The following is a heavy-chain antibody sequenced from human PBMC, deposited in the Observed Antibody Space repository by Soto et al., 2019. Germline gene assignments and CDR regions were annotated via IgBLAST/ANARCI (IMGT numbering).Heavy chain of an antibody. CDR1: GGTFSSYA. J-gene: IGHJ4*02. V-gene: IGHV1-69*13. D-gene: IGHD3-10*01. CDR2: IIPIFGTA. Sequence: GASVKVSCKASGGTFSSYAISWVRQAPGQGLEWMGGIIPIFGTANYAQKFQGRVTITADESTSTAYMELSSLRSEDTAVYYCARDHYGSGSSQIAFDYWGQGTLVTVSS. CDR3: ARDHYGSGSSQIAFDY.